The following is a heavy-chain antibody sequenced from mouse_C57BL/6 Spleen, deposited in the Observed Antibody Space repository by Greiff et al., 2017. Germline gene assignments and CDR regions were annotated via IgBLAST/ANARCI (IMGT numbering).Heavy chain of an antibody. J-gene: IGHJ4*01. D-gene: IGHD2-1*01. CDR2: IHPSDSDT. CDR1: GYTFTSYW. V-gene: IGHV1-74*01. CDR3: AIGEFYYGNYYYAMDD. Sequence: QVQLLQPGAELVKPGASVKVSCKASGYTFTSYWMHWVKQTPGKGLEWIGRIHPSDSDTNYNQNVKGKATLTGDKASSTVYMQLSSLTSEDSAVXYCAIGEFYYGNYYYAMDDWGQGTSVTVSS.